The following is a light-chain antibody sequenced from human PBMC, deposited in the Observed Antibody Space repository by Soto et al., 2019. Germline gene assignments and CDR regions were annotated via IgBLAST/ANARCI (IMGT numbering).Light chain of an antibody. V-gene: IGKV3-15*01. CDR3: QQGNNLPT. J-gene: IGKJ1*01. Sequence: IVRTQSPATLSVSPGESKTSSRRASQSVTSNLACYQQKPGQAPRRLIYGSSTRSTGVQARYSGSVSETEFILSVSSLQSEDGAVYFCQQGNNLPTFGQVKKV. CDR2: GSS. CDR1: QSVTSN.